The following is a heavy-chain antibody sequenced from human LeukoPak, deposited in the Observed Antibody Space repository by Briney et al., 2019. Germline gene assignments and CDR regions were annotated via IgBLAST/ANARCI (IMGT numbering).Heavy chain of an antibody. CDR1: GGSFSGYY. D-gene: IGHD6-19*01. J-gene: IGHJ5*02. Sequence: SETLSLTCAVYGGSFSGYYWGWIRQPPGKGLEWIGTIYHSGTTYYNPSLKSRVTMSVDTSKNQFSLRLRSVTAADTAVYYCARGQARLAWFDPWGQGTLVTVSS. V-gene: IGHV4-34*01. CDR3: ARGQARLAWFDP. CDR2: IYHSGTT.